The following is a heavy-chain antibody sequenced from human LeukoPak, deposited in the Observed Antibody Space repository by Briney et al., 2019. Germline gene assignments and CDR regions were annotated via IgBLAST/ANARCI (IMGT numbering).Heavy chain of an antibody. CDR3: ARPYYYDGYFDY. D-gene: IGHD3-22*01. V-gene: IGHV1-18*01. Sequence: ASVKVSCKASGYPFKTYGISWVRQAPGQGLEWMGWISAYNGNTNYAQNLQGRVTMTTDTSTSTAYMELRSLRSDDTAVYYCARPYYYDGYFDYWGQGTPVTVSS. CDR1: GYPFKTYG. J-gene: IGHJ4*02. CDR2: ISAYNGNT.